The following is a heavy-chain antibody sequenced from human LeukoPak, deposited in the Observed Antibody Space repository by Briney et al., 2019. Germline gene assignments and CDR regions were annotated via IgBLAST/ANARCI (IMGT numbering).Heavy chain of an antibody. CDR1: GFTFSSYW. J-gene: IGHJ4*02. CDR2: INSDGSSA. V-gene: IGHV3-74*01. D-gene: IGHD2-21*02. CDR3: ARDRACGGDCYLGY. Sequence: GGSLRLSCAASGFTFSSYWMHWVRQAPGKGLVWVSRINSDGSSASYADSVKGRFIISRDNAKNTLYLQMNSLRAEDTVVYYCARDRACGGDCYLGYWGQGTLVTVSS.